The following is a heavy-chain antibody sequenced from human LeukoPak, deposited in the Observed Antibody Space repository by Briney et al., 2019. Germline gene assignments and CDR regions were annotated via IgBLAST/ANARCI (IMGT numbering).Heavy chain of an antibody. J-gene: IGHJ3*02. V-gene: IGHV3-11*01. D-gene: IGHD1-1*01. CDR2: ISSSGSTI. CDR1: GFTFSDYY. CDR3: TRDRRTGTTFAFDI. Sequence: GGSLRLSCAASGFTFSDYYMSWIRQAPGKGLEWVSYISSSGSTIYYADSVKGRFTISRDNAKNSLYLQMNSLRAEDTAVYYCTRDRRTGTTFAFDIWGQGTLVTVSS.